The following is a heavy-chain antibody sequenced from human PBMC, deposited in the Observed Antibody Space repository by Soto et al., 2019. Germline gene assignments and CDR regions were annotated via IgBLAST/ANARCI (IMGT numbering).Heavy chain of an antibody. D-gene: IGHD2-2*01. Sequence: PGGSLRLSCAASGFTFSSYAMSWVRQAPGKGLEWVSAISGSGGSTYYADSVKGRFTISRDNSKNTLYLQMNSLRAEDTAVYYCAKDSPIVVVPAAMRNYYGMDVWGQGPTVTVSS. CDR3: AKDSPIVVVPAAMRNYYGMDV. V-gene: IGHV3-23*01. CDR2: ISGSGGST. CDR1: GFTFSSYA. J-gene: IGHJ6*02.